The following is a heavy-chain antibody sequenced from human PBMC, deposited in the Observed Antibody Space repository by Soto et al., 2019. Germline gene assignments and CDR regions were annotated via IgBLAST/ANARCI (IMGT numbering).Heavy chain of an antibody. V-gene: IGHV5-10-1*01. J-gene: IGHJ4*02. Sequence: PGESLKISCKGSGYTFTSYSISWVRQMPGKGLEWMGTIYPTDSHTTYSPSFEGHVTISADSSVRTAYLQWGSLKASDTAMYFCERNKDESGTENNYWGQGTRVTVSS. CDR2: IYPTDSHT. CDR1: GYTFTSYS. CDR3: ERNKDESGTENNY.